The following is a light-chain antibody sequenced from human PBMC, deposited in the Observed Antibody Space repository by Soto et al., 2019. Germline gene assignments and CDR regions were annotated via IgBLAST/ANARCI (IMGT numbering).Light chain of an antibody. V-gene: IGLV1-40*01. Sequence: QAVVTQPPSVSGAPGQRVTISCTGSSSNIGAGYDVHWYQRLPGTAPNLLIYGDTNRPSGVPDRFSGSKSGTSASLAITGLQAEDEADYYCQSYDSSLSGWVFGGGTKLTVL. CDR2: GDT. CDR1: SSNIGAGYD. CDR3: QSYDSSLSGWV. J-gene: IGLJ3*02.